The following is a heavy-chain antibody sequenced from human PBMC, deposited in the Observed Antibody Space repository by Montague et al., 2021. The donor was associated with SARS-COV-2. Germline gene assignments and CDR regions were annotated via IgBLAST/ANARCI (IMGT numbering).Heavy chain of an antibody. V-gene: IGHV4-34*01. J-gene: IGHJ6*02. D-gene: IGHD3-10*01. Sequence: SESLSLTCDFSDGSVSAYFWSWVRQLPGKGLEWIGQVYRSGTAHYSPSLQSRLTLSVDTSNNQVSLNLTSVTATDTATYYCARGRDSGTYFGTKYYFQYGLDVWGQGTTVTVSS. CDR3: ARGRDSGTYFGTKYYFQYGLDV. CDR2: VYRSGTA. CDR1: DGSVSAYF.